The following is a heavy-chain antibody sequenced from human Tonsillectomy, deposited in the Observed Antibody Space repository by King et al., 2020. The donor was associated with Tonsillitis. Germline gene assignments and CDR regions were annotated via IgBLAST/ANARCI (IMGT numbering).Heavy chain of an antibody. CDR3: ARQTRFQYSSEGGWNWFDP. Sequence: HVQLQESGPGLVKPSETLSLTCTVSGGSISSYYWSWIRQPPGKGLEWIGYIYYSGSTDYNPSLKSRVTISVDTSKNQFSLKLSSVTAADTAIYYCARQTRFQYSSEGGWNWFDPWGQGTLVTVSS. D-gene: IGHD6-25*01. V-gene: IGHV4-59*08. CDR1: GGSISSYY. J-gene: IGHJ5*02. CDR2: IYYSGST.